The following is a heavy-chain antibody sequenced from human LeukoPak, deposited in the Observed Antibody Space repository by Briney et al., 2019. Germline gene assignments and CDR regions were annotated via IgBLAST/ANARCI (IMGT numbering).Heavy chain of an antibody. CDR3: ARGISSSWYERGYYFDY. D-gene: IGHD6-13*01. CDR1: GGSFSGYY. V-gene: IGHV4-34*01. J-gene: IGHJ4*02. Sequence: SETLSLTCAVYGGSFSGYYWSWIRQPPGKGLEWIGEINHGGSTNYNPSLKSRVTISVDTSKNQFSLKLSSVTAADTAVYYCARGISSSWYERGYYFDYWGQGTLVTVSS. CDR2: INHGGST.